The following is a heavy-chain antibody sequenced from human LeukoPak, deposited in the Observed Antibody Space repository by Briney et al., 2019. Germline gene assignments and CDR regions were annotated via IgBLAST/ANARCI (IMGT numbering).Heavy chain of an antibody. CDR2: ISGSGGST. V-gene: IGHV3-23*01. CDR1: GFTFSSYA. CDR3: AKLRYDFWSGYYPAEYFQH. Sequence: PGGSLRLSCAASGFTFSSYAMSWVRQAPGKGLEWVSAISGSGGSTYYADSVKGRFTIPRDNSKNTLYLQMNSLRAEDTAVYYCAKLRYDFWSGYYPAEYFQHWGQGTLVTVSS. D-gene: IGHD3-3*01. J-gene: IGHJ1*01.